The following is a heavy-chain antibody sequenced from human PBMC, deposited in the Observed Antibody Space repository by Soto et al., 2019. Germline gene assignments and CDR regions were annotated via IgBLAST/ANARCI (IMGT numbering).Heavy chain of an antibody. CDR1: GGSISSGGYY. J-gene: IGHJ4*01. CDR2: IYYSGST. CDR3: AGSVSR. V-gene: IGHV4-31*03. Sequence: QVQLQESGPGLVKPSQTLSLTCTVSGGSISSGGYYWSWIRQLPGKDLAWMGYIYYSGSTYYHPAIKSRVTISVVTSRKQFSLTLCSVAAGDKAGYYCAGSVSRWGHAPLVNVS.